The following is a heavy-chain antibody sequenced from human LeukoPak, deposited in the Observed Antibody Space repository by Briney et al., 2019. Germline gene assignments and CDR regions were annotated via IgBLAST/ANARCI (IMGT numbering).Heavy chain of an antibody. V-gene: IGHV4-38-2*02. CDR3: ARDHRTGILVWFDP. J-gene: IGHJ5*02. CDR2: IYHSGST. Sequence: PSETLSHTCAVSGYSISSGYYWGWIRQPPGKGLEWIGSIYHSGSTYYNPSLKSRVTISVDTSKNQFSLKLSSVTAADTAVYYCARDHRTGILVWFDPWGQGTLVTVSS. D-gene: IGHD3/OR15-3a*01. CDR1: GYSISSGYY.